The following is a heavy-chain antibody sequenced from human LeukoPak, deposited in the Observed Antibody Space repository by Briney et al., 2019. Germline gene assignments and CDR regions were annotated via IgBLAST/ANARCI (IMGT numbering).Heavy chain of an antibody. D-gene: IGHD6-13*01. CDR2: INHSGST. Sequence: SGTLSLTCAVYGGSFSGYYWSWIRQPPGKGLEWIGEINHSGSTNYNPSLKSRVTISVDTSKNQFSLKLSSVIAADTAVYYCGIAAAGKGTYWFDPWGQEPWSPSPQ. CDR1: GGSFSGYY. J-gene: IGHJ5*02. CDR3: GIAAAGKGTYWFDP. V-gene: IGHV4-34*01.